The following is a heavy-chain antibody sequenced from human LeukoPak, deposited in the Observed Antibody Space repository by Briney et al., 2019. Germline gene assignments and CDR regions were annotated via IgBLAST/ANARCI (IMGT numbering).Heavy chain of an antibody. CDR3: ARGFRAARLRGEAFDI. CDR2: IIPIFGTA. V-gene: IGHV1-69*05. CDR1: GGTFSIYA. D-gene: IGHD6-6*01. J-gene: IGHJ3*02. Sequence: GASVKVSCKASGGTFSIYAISWVRQAPGQGLEWMGGIIPIFGTANYAQKFQGRVTITTDESTSTAYMELSSLRSEDTAVYYCARGFRAARLRGEAFDIWGQGTMVTVSS.